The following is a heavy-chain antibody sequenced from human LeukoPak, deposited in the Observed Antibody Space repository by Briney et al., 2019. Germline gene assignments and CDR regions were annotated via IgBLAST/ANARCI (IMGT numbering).Heavy chain of an antibody. CDR1: GYTFTSYY. J-gene: IGHJ5*02. D-gene: IGHD1-26*01. CDR2: INPSGGST. CDR3: ARDNSVGDNAWWFDP. Sequence: ASVKVSCKASGYTFTSYYIHWVRQAPGQGLEWMGIINPSGGSTSYAQKFQGRVTMTRDMSTSTDYMELSSLRSEDTAIYYCARDNSVGDNAWWFDPWGQGTLVTVSS. V-gene: IGHV1-46*01.